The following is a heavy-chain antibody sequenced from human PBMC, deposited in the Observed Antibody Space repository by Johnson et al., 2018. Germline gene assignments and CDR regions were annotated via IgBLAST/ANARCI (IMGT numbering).Heavy chain of an antibody. D-gene: IGHD3-22*01. J-gene: IGHJ1*01. CDR3: ARSLGLDSSGYYYGSVQH. Sequence: EVQLLESGGGVVQPGRSLRLSCAASGFTFSSYAMSWVRQAPGKGLEWVSAISGSGGSTYYADSVKGRFTISRDNSKNTLYLQMNSLRAEDTAVYYCARSLGLDSSGYYYGSVQHWGQGSLVTVSS. V-gene: IGHV3-23*01. CDR1: GFTFSSYA. CDR2: ISGSGGST.